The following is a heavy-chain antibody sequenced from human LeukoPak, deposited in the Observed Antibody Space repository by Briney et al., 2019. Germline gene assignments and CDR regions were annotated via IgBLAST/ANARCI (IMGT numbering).Heavy chain of an antibody. CDR1: GFTFRNYG. Sequence: GGSLRLSCAASGFTFRNYGMHWVRQAPGKGLDGVAVISYDGSNKYYADSVKGRFTISRDNSKNTLYLQMNSLRAEDTAVYYCAKVRYFGPSAFDIWGQGTMVTVSS. D-gene: IGHD3-9*01. J-gene: IGHJ3*02. V-gene: IGHV3-30*18. CDR2: ISYDGSNK. CDR3: AKVRYFGPSAFDI.